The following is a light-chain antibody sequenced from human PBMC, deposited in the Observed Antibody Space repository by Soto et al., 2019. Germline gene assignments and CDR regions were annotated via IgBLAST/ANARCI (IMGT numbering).Light chain of an antibody. V-gene: IGLV1-40*01. Sequence: QLVLTQPPSVSGAPGQRVTISCTGSSSNIGAGYDVHWYQRLPGSAPKLLIYGNSNRPSGIPDRFFGSKSGTSASLAITGLQAEDEADYFCQSYDSSLSGWVFGGGTQLTVL. CDR2: GNS. J-gene: IGLJ3*02. CDR3: QSYDSSLSGWV. CDR1: SSNIGAGYD.